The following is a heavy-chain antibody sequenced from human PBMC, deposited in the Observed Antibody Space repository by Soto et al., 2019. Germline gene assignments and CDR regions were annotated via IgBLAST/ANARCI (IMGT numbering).Heavy chain of an antibody. Sequence: QVPLVQSGAEVKKPGASVKVSCKASGYTFTSYGISWVRQAPGQGLEWMGWISAYNGNTNYAQKLQGRVTMTTDTSTSTAYMELRSLRSDDTAVYYCASGGNYDILTGRYYYYGMDVWGQGTTVTVSS. CDR2: ISAYNGNT. D-gene: IGHD3-9*01. J-gene: IGHJ6*02. CDR1: GYTFTSYG. CDR3: ASGGNYDILTGRYYYYGMDV. V-gene: IGHV1-18*01.